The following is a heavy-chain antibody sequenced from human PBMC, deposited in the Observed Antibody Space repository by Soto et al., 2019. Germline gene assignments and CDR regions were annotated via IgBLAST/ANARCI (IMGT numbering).Heavy chain of an antibody. CDR2: IHYSGST. J-gene: IGHJ4*02. CDR3: ATTVTTFLYFDY. Sequence: SETLSLTCTVSGGSISSSTYYWGWIRQPPGQGLEWIGSIHYSGSTYYNPSLKSRVTISGDTSKKQFSLELNSVTAADTAVNYCATTVTTFLYFDYWGQGALVTVSS. CDR1: GGSISSSTYY. V-gene: IGHV4-39*01. D-gene: IGHD4-17*01.